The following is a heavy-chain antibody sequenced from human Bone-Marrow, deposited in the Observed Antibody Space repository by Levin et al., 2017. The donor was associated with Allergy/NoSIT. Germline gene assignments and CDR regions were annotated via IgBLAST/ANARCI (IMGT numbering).Heavy chain of an antibody. CDR2: IHYSGTT. CDR3: ARAGDYRDYPGYYIYTLDG. CDR1: GDSIRSGDYY. J-gene: IGHJ6*02. D-gene: IGHD4-17*01. Sequence: PSETLSLTCTVSGDSIRSGDYYWSWIRQSPGKGLEWIGYIHYSGTTNYHPSLKSRVTISVDTSKNHFSLQVRSVTAADTAVYFCARAGDYRDYPGYYIYTLDGWGQGTTVTVSS. V-gene: IGHV4-30-4*01.